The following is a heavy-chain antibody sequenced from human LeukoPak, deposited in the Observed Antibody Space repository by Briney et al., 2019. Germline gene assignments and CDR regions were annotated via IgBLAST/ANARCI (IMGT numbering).Heavy chain of an antibody. V-gene: IGHV3-23*01. CDR1: GFTFSTYA. CDR2: VRGSGSDT. Sequence: GGSLRLSCVVSGFTFSTYAMSWVRQAPGKGLEWVSAVRGSGSDTYYANSVKGRFTISRDNSKNTLYLQMNSLRAEDTAIYYCAKTSRRNSAYDSPFDSWGQGTLVTVSS. D-gene: IGHD5-12*01. CDR3: AKTSRRNSAYDSPFDS. J-gene: IGHJ4*02.